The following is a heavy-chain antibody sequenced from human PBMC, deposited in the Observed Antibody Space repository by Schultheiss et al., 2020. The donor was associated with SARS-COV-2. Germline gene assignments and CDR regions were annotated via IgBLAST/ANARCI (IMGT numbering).Heavy chain of an antibody. J-gene: IGHJ4*02. Sequence: KISCKASGFTFTSSAVQWVRQARGQRLEWIGWIVVGSGNTNYAQKFQERVTITRDMSTSTAYMELSSLRSEDTAVYYCAAGPPKGIAAAGLDYWGQGTLVTVSS. V-gene: IGHV1-58*01. D-gene: IGHD6-13*01. CDR1: GFTFTSSA. CDR2: IVVGSGNT. CDR3: AAGPPKGIAAAGLDY.